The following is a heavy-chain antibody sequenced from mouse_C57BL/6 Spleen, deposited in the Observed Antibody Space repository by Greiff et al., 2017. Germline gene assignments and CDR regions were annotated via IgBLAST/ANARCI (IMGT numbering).Heavy chain of an antibody. D-gene: IGHD1-1*01. V-gene: IGHV5-17*01. CDR1: GFTFSDYG. CDR3: ARNYYGSSYLFDY. Sequence: DVMLVESGGGLVKPGGSLKLSCAASGFTFSDYGMHWVRQAPEKGLEWVAYISSGSSTIYYADTVKGRFTISRDNAKNTLFLPMTSLRSEDTAMYYCARNYYGSSYLFDYWGQGTTLTVSS. CDR2: ISSGSSTI. J-gene: IGHJ2*01.